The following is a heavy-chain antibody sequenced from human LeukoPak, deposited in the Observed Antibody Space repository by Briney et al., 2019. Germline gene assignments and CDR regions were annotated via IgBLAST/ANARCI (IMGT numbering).Heavy chain of an antibody. V-gene: IGHV4-59*01. D-gene: IGHD3-9*01. J-gene: IGHJ4*02. Sequence: PSETLSLTRTVSGGSISSYYWSWIRQPPGKGLEWIGYIYHSGSTNYNPSLKSRVTISVDTSKNQFSLKLSSVTDADTAVYYCAARERHDWLLHWGQGTLVTVSS. CDR1: GGSISSYY. CDR2: IYHSGST. CDR3: AARERHDWLLH.